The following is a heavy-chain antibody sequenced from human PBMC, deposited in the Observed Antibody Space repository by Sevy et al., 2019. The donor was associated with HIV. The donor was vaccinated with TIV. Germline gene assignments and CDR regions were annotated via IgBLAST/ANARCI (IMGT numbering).Heavy chain of an antibody. D-gene: IGHD3-9*01. Sequence: ASVKVSCKTTGYIFSDYNMHWVRQAPGQGLEWMALINPNSGVTIYAQKFRGRVSLTRDTSMSTAYMELSALTSDDTAVYYCVREDINAPRTILSFDIWGQGTMVTVSS. CDR2: INPNSGVT. CDR3: VREDINAPRTILSFDI. J-gene: IGHJ3*02. CDR1: GYIFSDYN. V-gene: IGHV1-2*06.